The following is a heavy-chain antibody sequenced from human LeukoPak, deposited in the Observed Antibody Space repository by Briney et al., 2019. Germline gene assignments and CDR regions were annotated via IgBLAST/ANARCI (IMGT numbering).Heavy chain of an antibody. J-gene: IGHJ4*02. CDR2: ISYDGGNR. CDR3: VTPLPPKDSVGLYMILDF. CDR1: AFTLSGYG. Sequence: GGSLRLSCAASAFTLSGYGMHSVAQAPGKGLEWVAVISYDGGNRYYADSVKGRFTISRDNSKNTLYLQMNSLRTEDTAVYYCVTPLPPKDSVGLYMILDFGGQGTLVTVSS. V-gene: IGHV3-30*03. D-gene: IGHD2-15*01.